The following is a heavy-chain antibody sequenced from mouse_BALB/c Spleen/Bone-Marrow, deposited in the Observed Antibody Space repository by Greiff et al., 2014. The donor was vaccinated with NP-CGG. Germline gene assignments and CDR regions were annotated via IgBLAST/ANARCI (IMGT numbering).Heavy chain of an antibody. J-gene: IGHJ4*01. CDR2: ISYDGSN. CDR1: CYSITSGYY. D-gene: IGHD1-1*01. CDR3: ASYFYYAMDY. V-gene: IGHV3-6*02. Sequence: VQLKESGPCLVKPSQSLSLTCSVTCYSITSGYYWNWIRQFPGKKLEWMGYISYDGSNNYNPSLKNRVSITRDTSKNQFFLKLNSVTTEDTATYYCASYFYYAMDYWGQGTSVTVSS.